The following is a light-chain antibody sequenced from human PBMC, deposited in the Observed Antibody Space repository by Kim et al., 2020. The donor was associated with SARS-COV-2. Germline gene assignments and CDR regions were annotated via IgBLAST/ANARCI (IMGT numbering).Light chain of an antibody. Sequence: APGKAARNTGRGNNIGSKSVHWYQQKPGQARVVVIYYDSDRPSGIPERFSVSNSGNTATLTISRVEAGDEADYYCQVWDSSSDHRVFGGGTQLTVL. CDR2: YDS. CDR3: QVWDSSSDHRV. V-gene: IGLV3-21*04. CDR1: NIGSKS. J-gene: IGLJ3*02.